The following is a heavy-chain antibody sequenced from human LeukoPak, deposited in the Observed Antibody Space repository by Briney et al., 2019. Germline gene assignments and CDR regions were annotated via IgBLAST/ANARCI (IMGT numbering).Heavy chain of an antibody. Sequence: GRSLRLSCAASGFTFSSYAMHWVRQAPGKGLEWVAVISYDGSNKYYADSVKGRFTISRDNSKNTLYLQMNSLRAEDTAVYYCAKEGFWSGPYYGYWGQGTLVTVSS. CDR1: GFTFSSYA. J-gene: IGHJ4*02. CDR2: ISYDGSNK. V-gene: IGHV3-30-3*01. CDR3: AKEGFWSGPYYGY. D-gene: IGHD3-3*01.